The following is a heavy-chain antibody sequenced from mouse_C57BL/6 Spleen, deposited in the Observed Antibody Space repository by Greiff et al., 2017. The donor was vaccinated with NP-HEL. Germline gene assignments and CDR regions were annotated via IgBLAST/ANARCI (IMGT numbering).Heavy chain of an antibody. CDR2: IHPNSGST. CDR3: AREYYGSRYFDV. V-gene: IGHV1-64*01. CDR1: GYTFTSYW. D-gene: IGHD1-1*01. J-gene: IGHJ1*03. Sequence: VQLQQPGAELVKPGASVKLSCKASGYTFTSYWMHWVKQRPGQGLEWIGMIHPNSGSTNYNEKFKSKATLTVDKSSSTAYMQLSSLTSEDSAVYYCAREYYGSRYFDVWGTGTTVTVSS.